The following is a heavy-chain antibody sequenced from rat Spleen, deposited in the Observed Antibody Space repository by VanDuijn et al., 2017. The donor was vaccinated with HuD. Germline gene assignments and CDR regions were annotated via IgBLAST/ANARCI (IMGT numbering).Heavy chain of an antibody. J-gene: IGHJ2*01. CDR1: GFTFSDYY. Sequence: EVQLVESDGGLVQPGRSLKLSCAASGFTFSDYYMAWVRQAPTKGLEWVATISYYGSSTYYRDSVKGRFTISRDNAKSTLYLQMDSLRSEDTATYYCARLPHTMGITGHFDYWGQGVMVTVSS. CDR2: ISYYGSST. V-gene: IGHV5-29*01. D-gene: IGHD1-9*01. CDR3: ARLPHTMGITGHFDY.